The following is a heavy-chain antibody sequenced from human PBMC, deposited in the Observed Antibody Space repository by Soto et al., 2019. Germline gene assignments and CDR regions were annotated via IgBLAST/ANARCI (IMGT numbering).Heavy chain of an antibody. CDR3: ARVLRYCSGGICYPPPYYFDY. Sequence: EVQLVESGGGLVKPGGSLRVSCAASGFTFSTYNMNWVRQAPGKGLEWVSSISSTSSFIYYADSVKGRFTISRDNAKNSLSLHMSSRRAEDTAVYYCARVLRYCSGGICYPPPYYFDYWGHGTLVTVSS. V-gene: IGHV3-21*01. J-gene: IGHJ4*01. CDR1: GFTFSTYN. CDR2: ISSTSSFI. D-gene: IGHD2-15*01.